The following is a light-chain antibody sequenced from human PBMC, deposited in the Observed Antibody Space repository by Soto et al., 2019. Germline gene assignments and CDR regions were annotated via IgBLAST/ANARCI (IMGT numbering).Light chain of an antibody. CDR1: QSVSNN. CDR2: GAS. CDR3: QQYNNWPPVT. J-gene: IGKJ2*01. V-gene: IGKV3-15*01. Sequence: EIVMTQSPATLSVSPGERATLSCRASQSVSNNLAWYQQKPGQTPSLLIYGASTRATGIPVRFSGSGSGTELTLTISSLQSEDFAVYYCQQYNNWPPVTFGQGTKLEIK.